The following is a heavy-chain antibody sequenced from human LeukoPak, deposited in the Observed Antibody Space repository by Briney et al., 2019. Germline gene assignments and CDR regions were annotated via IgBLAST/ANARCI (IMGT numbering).Heavy chain of an antibody. CDR2: TYYRCKWYR. Sequence: SQALSLTCAFSGDSVSSNIDGWTWIRQSASRGLEWLGRTYYRCKWYRDYAPSVRSRITINPDTSNNQISLQLNSVSPADTAIYYCAREVNGAFTRSWFDPWGQGILVTVSS. D-gene: IGHD2-8*01. CDR1: GDSVSSNIDG. CDR3: AREVNGAFTRSWFDP. J-gene: IGHJ5*02. V-gene: IGHV6-1*01.